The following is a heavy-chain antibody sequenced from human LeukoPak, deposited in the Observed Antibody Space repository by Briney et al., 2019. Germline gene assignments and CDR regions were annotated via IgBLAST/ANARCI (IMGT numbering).Heavy chain of an antibody. D-gene: IGHD6-13*01. Sequence: KPSETLSLTCTVSGASINSYYWSWIRQPPGKGLEWIGCIYDSGSTDYNPSLKTRVTISVDTSKNQFSLKLTSVTAADTAMYYCARTSSSWLWGQGTVVTVSS. CDR1: GASINSYY. CDR2: IYDSGST. J-gene: IGHJ4*02. V-gene: IGHV4-59*01. CDR3: ARTSSSWL.